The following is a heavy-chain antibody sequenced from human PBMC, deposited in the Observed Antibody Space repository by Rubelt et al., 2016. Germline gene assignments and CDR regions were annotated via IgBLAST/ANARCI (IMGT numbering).Heavy chain of an antibody. CDR2: ISGSGGST. Sequence: EVQLVESGGGLVQPGGSLRLSCAASGFTFSSYAMRWVRQAPGKGLEWVSTISGSGGSTYYADSVKGRFTSPRDNAKNELYQEMNNLRAEDTAVYYCVRIISATHVWVDPWGQGTLVTVSS. J-gene: IGHJ5*02. CDR3: VRIISATHVWVDP. CDR1: GFTFSSYA. V-gene: IGHV3-23*04. D-gene: IGHD1-1*01.